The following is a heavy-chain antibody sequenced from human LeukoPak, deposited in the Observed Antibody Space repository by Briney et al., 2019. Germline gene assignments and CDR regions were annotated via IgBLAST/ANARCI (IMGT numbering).Heavy chain of an antibody. Sequence: SETLSLTCTVSGGSISSSSYYWGWIRQPPGKGLEWIGSIYYSGSTYYNPSLKSRVTISVDTSKNQFSLKLSSVTAADTAVYYCARWAVVTANYFDYWGQGTLVTVSS. J-gene: IGHJ4*02. CDR1: GGSISSSSYY. CDR2: IYYSGST. V-gene: IGHV4-39*01. D-gene: IGHD2-15*01. CDR3: ARWAVVTANYFDY.